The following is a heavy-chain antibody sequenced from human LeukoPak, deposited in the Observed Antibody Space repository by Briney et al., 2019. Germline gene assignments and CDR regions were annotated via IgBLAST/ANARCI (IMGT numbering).Heavy chain of an antibody. CDR3: ARWSPLAIIAVAGGDYFDY. Sequence: SETLSLTCTVSGGSISSYYWSWIRQPPGKGLEWIGYIYYSGSTYYNPSLKSRVTISVDTSKNQFSLKLSSVTAADTAVYYCARWSPLAIIAVAGGDYFDYWGQGTLVTVSS. V-gene: IGHV4-59*06. CDR2: IYYSGST. CDR1: GGSISSYY. J-gene: IGHJ4*02. D-gene: IGHD6-19*01.